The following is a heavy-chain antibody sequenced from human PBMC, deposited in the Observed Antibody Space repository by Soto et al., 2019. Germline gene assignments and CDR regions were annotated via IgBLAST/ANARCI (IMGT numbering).Heavy chain of an antibody. D-gene: IGHD6-13*01. J-gene: IGHJ6*02. V-gene: IGHV1-2*02. CDR3: ARELTEDSSSRYHYYYYGMDV. CDR1: GYTFTGYY. Sequence: ASVQVSCKAFGYTFTGYYMHWVRQAPGQGLEWMGWINPNSGGTNYAQKFQGRVTMTRDTSISTAYIELSRLRSDDTAVYYCARELTEDSSSRYHYYYYGMDVCGQGTTVTVFS. CDR2: INPNSGGT.